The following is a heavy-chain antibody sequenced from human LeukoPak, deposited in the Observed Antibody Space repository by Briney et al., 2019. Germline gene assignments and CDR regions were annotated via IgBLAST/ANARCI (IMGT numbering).Heavy chain of an antibody. J-gene: IGHJ4*02. Sequence: GGSLRLSCAASGFTFSSYAMSWVRQAPGKGLEWVSAISGSGGSTYYADSVKGRFTISRDNSKNTLYLQMNSLRAEDTAVYYCAREDAEYYDILTGYYEPFDYWGQGTLVTVSS. CDR2: ISGSGGST. CDR1: GFTFSSYA. CDR3: AREDAEYYDILTGYYEPFDY. V-gene: IGHV3-23*01. D-gene: IGHD3-9*01.